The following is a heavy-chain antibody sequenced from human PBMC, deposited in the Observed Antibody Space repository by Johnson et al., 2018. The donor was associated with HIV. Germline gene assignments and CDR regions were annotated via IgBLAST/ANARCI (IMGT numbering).Heavy chain of an antibody. CDR3: ASGRDYRSGYDKYAFDI. D-gene: IGHD5-12*01. CDR1: GFTFDDYA. V-gene: IGHV3-20*04. Sequence: VQLVESGGGVVQPGGSLRLSCAASGFTFDDYAMHWVRQAPGKGLEWVSLINWNGGSTGYADSVKGRFTISRDNAKNSLYLQMNSLRAEDTAVYYCASGRDYRSGYDKYAFDIWGQGTMVTVSS. J-gene: IGHJ3*02. CDR2: INWNGGST.